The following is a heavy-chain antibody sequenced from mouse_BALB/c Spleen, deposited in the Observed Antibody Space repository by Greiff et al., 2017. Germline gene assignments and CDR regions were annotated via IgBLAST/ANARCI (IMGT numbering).Heavy chain of an antibody. CDR3: AYDRYYYAMDY. J-gene: IGHJ4*01. CDR2: INPSTGYT. Sequence: VQLQQSGAELAKPGASVKMSCKASGYTFTSYWMHWVKQRPGQGLEWIGYINPSTGYTEYNQKFKDKATLTADKSSSTAYMQLSSLTSEDSAVYYCAYDRYYYAMDYWGQGTSVTVSS. V-gene: IGHV1-7*01. D-gene: IGHD2-14*01. CDR1: GYTFTSYW.